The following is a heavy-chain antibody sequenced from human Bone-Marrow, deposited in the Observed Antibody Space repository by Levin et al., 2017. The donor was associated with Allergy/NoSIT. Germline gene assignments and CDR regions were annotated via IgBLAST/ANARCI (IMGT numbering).Heavy chain of an antibody. V-gene: IGHV4-39*01. J-gene: IGHJ3*01. Sequence: SETLSLTCTVSGGSISSSNYYWGWIRQPPGKGPEWIGSLYYSGSNYYNPPLKSRVTISVDTSKKQVSLNLSSVTAAATAVYYCARHVMVSFGGISVHGVFDFWGQGTMVSVSS. D-gene: IGHD3-16*01. CDR2: LYYSGSN. CDR1: GGSISSSNYY. CDR3: ARHVMVSFGGISVHGVFDF.